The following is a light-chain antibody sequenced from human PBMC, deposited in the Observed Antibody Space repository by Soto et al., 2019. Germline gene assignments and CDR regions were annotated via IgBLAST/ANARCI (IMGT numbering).Light chain of an antibody. CDR2: EVS. Sequence: QSALTQPPSASGSPGQSVTISCTGTSSDVGGYNFVSWYQQRPGKAPKLMIYEVSKRPSGVPDRFSGSKSGNTASLTVSGLQAEDEGDYYCSSYAGSSNFVLFGGGTKLTVL. V-gene: IGLV2-8*01. J-gene: IGLJ2*01. CDR3: SSYAGSSNFVL. CDR1: SSDVGGYNF.